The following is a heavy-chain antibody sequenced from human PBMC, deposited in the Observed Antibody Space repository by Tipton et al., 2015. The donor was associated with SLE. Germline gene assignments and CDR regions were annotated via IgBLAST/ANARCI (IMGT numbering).Heavy chain of an antibody. CDR2: SYYSGST. J-gene: IGHJ3*02. CDR3: ARGQRYRPFDI. CDR1: GGSFRSGGYY. Sequence: TLSLTCTVSGGSFRSGGYYWSWIRQHPGKGLEWIGYSYYSGSTYYNPSLKSRVTISIDATKNQFSLNPNSVTAADTAVYYCARGQRYRPFDIWGQGKMVTVSS. V-gene: IGHV4-31*03. D-gene: IGHD2-15*01.